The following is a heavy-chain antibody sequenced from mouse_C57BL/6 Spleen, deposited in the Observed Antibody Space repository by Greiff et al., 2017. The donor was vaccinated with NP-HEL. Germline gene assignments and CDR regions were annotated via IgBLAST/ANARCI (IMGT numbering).Heavy chain of an antibody. J-gene: IGHJ4*01. D-gene: IGHD1-1*01. Sequence: EVKVVESGGGLVKPGGSLKLSCAASGFTFSSYTMSWVRRTPVKRLEWVATISGGGGNTYYPDSVKGRFTISRDNAKNTLYLQMSSLRSEDTALYYCASHYGSSSYYYAMDYWGQGTSVTVSS. CDR1: GFTFSSYT. CDR2: ISGGGGNT. V-gene: IGHV5-9*01. CDR3: ASHYGSSSYYYAMDY.